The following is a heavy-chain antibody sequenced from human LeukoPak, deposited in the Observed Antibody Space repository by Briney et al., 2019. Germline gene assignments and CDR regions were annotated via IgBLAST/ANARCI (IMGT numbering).Heavy chain of an antibody. CDR3: ARVDSYGPYNWFDP. CDR1: GFTVSSNY. Sequence: GGSLRLSCAASGFTVSSNYMSWVRQAPGKGLEWVSVIYSGGSTYYADSVKGRFAISRDNSKNTLYLQMNSLRAEDMAVYYCARVDSYGPYNWFDPWGQGTLVTVPS. CDR2: IYSGGST. J-gene: IGHJ5*02. D-gene: IGHD5-18*01. V-gene: IGHV3-66*01.